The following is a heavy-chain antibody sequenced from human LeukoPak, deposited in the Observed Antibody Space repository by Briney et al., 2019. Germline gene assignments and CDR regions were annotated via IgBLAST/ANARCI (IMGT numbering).Heavy chain of an antibody. CDR1: GYTFTGYY. Sequence: ASVKVSCKASGYTFTGYYMHWVRQAPGQGLEWMGRIDPNSGGTNYAQKFQGRVTMTRDTSISTAYMELSRLRSDYTAVYYCARTYYYDSSGYYALDFDYWGQGTLVTVSS. V-gene: IGHV1-2*06. D-gene: IGHD3-22*01. CDR2: IDPNSGGT. J-gene: IGHJ4*02. CDR3: ARTYYYDSSGYYALDFDY.